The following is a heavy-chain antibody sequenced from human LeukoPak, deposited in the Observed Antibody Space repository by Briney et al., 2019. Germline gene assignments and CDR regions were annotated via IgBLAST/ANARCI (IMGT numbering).Heavy chain of an antibody. Sequence: GGSLRLSCAASGFTFSSYWMHWVRQAPGKGLEWVSRIKSDGSTTTYADSVKGRFTTSRDNAKNTVYLQMDSLRAEDTAVYYCARDQWGTAMVNHWGQGTLVTVSS. D-gene: IGHD5-18*01. V-gene: IGHV3-74*01. CDR2: IKSDGSTT. CDR3: ARDQWGTAMVNH. J-gene: IGHJ5*02. CDR1: GFTFSSYW.